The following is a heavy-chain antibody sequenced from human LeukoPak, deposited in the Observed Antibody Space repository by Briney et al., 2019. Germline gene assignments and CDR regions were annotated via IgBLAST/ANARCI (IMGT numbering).Heavy chain of an antibody. Sequence: PGGSLRLSCVASGFTFSSYAMNWVRQAPGKGLEWVSGISSSGGSTYYADSVKGRFTISRDNSKNTVDLQMNSLRAEDTAVYYCARSGSYDYWGQGTLVTVSS. V-gene: IGHV3-23*01. CDR1: GFTFSSYA. J-gene: IGHJ4*02. CDR3: ARSGSYDY. CDR2: ISSSGGST. D-gene: IGHD1-26*01.